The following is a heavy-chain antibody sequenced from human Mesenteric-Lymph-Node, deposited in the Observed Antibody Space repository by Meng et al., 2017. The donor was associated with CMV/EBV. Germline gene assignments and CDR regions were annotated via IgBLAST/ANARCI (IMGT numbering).Heavy chain of an antibody. Sequence: VSCKASGYTFASYDFNWVRQASGQGLEWMGWMSPNSGDTGYAQKFQGRITMTTDTYTSTAYMELSRLTSEDTAVYYCARGHSSRWYDWGQGTLVTVSS. CDR3: ARGHSSRWYD. D-gene: IGHD6-13*01. CDR2: MSPNSGDT. J-gene: IGHJ4*02. CDR1: GYTFASYD. V-gene: IGHV1-8*01.